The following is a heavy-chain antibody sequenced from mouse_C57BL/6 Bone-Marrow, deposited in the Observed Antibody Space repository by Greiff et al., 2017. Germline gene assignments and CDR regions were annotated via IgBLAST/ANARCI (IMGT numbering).Heavy chain of an antibody. V-gene: IGHV5-4*01. Sequence: EVHLVESGGGLVKPGGSLKLSCAASGFTFSSYAMSWVRQTPEKRLEWVATISAGGSYTYYPDNVKGRFTIARDNAKNNLYLQMSHLKSEDTAMYYCAREGTAQAAWFAYWGQGTLVTVSA. J-gene: IGHJ3*01. CDR3: AREGTAQAAWFAY. CDR1: GFTFSSYA. CDR2: ISAGGSYT. D-gene: IGHD3-2*02.